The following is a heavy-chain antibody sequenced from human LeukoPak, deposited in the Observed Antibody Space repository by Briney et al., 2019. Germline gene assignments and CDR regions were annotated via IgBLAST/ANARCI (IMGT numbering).Heavy chain of an antibody. J-gene: IGHJ4*02. CDR2: ISSSSSYI. CDR3: ARVGSYYDSSGYFDY. V-gene: IGHV3-21*01. Sequence: GGSLRLSCAASVFTFSSYSMNWVRQAPGKGLEWVSSISSSSSYIYYADSVKGRFTISRDNAKNSLYLQMNSLRAEDTAVYYCARVGSYYDSSGYFDYWGQGTLVTVSS. D-gene: IGHD3-22*01. CDR1: VFTFSSYS.